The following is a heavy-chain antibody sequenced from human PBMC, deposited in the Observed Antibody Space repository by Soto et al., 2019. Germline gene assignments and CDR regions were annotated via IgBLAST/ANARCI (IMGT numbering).Heavy chain of an antibody. CDR3: ARGLISGSHYSGGWYYFDS. CDR2: INHSGGA. J-gene: IGHJ4*02. V-gene: IGHV4-34*01. CDR1: GGSFSDYI. Sequence: QVQLQQSGAGLLKPSETLSLTCDVYGGSFSDYIWTWIRQTPGKGLQWIGQINHSGGANYNPSLKSRVTISVHTSSSQFSLELSSVTAADTAVYYCARGLISGSHYSGGWYYFDSWGQGTQVTVSS. D-gene: IGHD1-26*01.